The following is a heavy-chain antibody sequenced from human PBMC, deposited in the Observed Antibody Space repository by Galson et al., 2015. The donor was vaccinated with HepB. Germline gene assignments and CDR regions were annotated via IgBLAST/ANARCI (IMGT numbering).Heavy chain of an antibody. D-gene: IGHD3-22*01. CDR1: GYTFTSYG. Sequence: SVKVSCKASGYTFTSYGISWVRQAPGQGLEWMGWISAYNGNTNYAQKLQGRVTMTTDTSTSTAYMELRSLRSDDTAVYYCARHGFPHQNTYYYDSSGYLEFDYWGQGTLVTVSS. V-gene: IGHV1-18*01. CDR2: ISAYNGNT. CDR3: ARHGFPHQNTYYYDSSGYLEFDY. J-gene: IGHJ4*02.